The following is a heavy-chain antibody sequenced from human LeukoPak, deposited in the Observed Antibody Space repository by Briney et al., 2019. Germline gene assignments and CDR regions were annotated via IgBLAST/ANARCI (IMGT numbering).Heavy chain of an antibody. D-gene: IGHD6-13*01. V-gene: IGHV3-48*03. J-gene: IGHJ4*02. CDR2: ISSSGSTI. CDR3: ATGTSSSWYQVYDY. Sequence: QPGGSLRLSCAASGFTFSSYEMNWVRQAPGKGLEWVSYISSSGSTIYYADSVKGRFTISRDNAKNTLYLQMNSLRAEDTALYYCATGTSSSWYQVYDYWGQGTLVTVSS. CDR1: GFTFSSYE.